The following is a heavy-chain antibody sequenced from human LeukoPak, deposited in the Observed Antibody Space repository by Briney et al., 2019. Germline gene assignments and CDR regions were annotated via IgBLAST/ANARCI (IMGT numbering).Heavy chain of an antibody. Sequence: SETLSLTCAVYGGSFSGYYWSWIRQPPGKGLEWIGEINHSGSTNYNPSLKSRVTISVDTSKNQFSLKLSSVTAADTAVYYCARDSGSSGWYGGAFDIWGQGTMVPVSS. CDR3: ARDSGSSGWYGGAFDI. CDR2: INHSGST. J-gene: IGHJ3*02. CDR1: GGSFSGYY. D-gene: IGHD6-19*01. V-gene: IGHV4-34*01.